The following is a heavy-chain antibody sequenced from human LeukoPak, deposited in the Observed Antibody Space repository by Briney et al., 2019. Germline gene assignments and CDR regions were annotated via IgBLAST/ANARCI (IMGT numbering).Heavy chain of an antibody. V-gene: IGHV3-53*01. CDR2: IYSGGST. CDR1: GFTVSGNY. CDR3: ARNNYDFWSGFHYGMDV. D-gene: IGHD3-3*01. J-gene: IGHJ6*02. Sequence: GGSLRLSCAASGFTVSGNYMSWVRQAPGKGLEWVSVIYSGGSTYYADSVKGRFTISRDNSKNTLYLQMNSLRAEDTAVYYCARNNYDFWSGFHYGMDVWGQGTTVTVSS.